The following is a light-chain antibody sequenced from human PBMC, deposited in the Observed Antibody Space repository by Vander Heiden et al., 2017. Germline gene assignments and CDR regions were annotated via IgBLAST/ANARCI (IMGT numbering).Light chain of an antibody. CDR1: QSVLYSSNNKNY. CDR3: QQYYSTRT. CDR2: WAS. V-gene: IGKV4-1*01. J-gene: IGKJ1*01. Sequence: DIVMTQSPDSLAVSLGERATINCKSSQSVLYSSNNKNYLAWYQQKPGQPPKLLISWASTRVSGVPDRFSGSGSGTDFTLTISSLQAEDVAVYYCQQYYSTRTFGQGTKVELK.